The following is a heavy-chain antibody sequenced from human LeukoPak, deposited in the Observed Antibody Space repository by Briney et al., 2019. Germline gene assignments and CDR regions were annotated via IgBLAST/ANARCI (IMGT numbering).Heavy chain of an antibody. CDR2: IRDDGSNK. Sequence: GGSLRLSCVATGFTFDDYAMHWVRQAPGKGLEWVAFIRDDGSNKYYAESVKGRFTISRDNSKNTLSLQMNSLRAEDTAVYFCARILSSAWGELGYWGQGTLVTVSS. D-gene: IGHD6-19*01. V-gene: IGHV3-30*02. CDR3: ARILSSAWGELGY. CDR1: GFTFDDYA. J-gene: IGHJ4*02.